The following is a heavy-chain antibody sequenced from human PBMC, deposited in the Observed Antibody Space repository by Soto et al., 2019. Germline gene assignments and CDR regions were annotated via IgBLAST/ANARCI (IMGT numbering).Heavy chain of an antibody. CDR3: ARGAVAAAGIDYYYMDV. Sequence: SETLSLTCAVYGGSFSGYYWSWIRQPPGKGLEWIGEINHSGSTNYNPSLKSRVTISVDTSKNQFSLKLSSVTAADTAVYYCARGAVAAAGIDYYYMDVWGKGTTVTVSS. D-gene: IGHD6-13*01. CDR1: GGSFSGYY. V-gene: IGHV4-34*01. J-gene: IGHJ6*03. CDR2: INHSGST.